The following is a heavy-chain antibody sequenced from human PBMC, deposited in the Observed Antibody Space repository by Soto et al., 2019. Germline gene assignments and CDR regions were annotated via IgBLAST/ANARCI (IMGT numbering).Heavy chain of an antibody. CDR3: ASCPGVYGDYGNYYYYYMDV. Sequence: PGGSLRLSCAASGFTFSSYWMHWVRQAPGKGLVWVSRINSDGSSTSYADSVKGRFTISRDNSKNTLYLQMNSLRAEDTAVYYCASCPGVYGDYGNYYYYYMDVWGKGTTVTVSS. V-gene: IGHV3-74*01. CDR2: INSDGSST. J-gene: IGHJ6*03. D-gene: IGHD4-17*01. CDR1: GFTFSSYW.